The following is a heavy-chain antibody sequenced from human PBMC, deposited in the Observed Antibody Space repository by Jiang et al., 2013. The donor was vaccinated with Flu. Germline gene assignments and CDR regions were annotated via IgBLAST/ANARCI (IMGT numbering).Heavy chain of an antibody. D-gene: IGHD4-17*01. CDR3: ARGGVVDYGDYPNWFDP. Sequence: TFSSYAISWVRQAPGQGLEWMGGIIPIFGTANYAQKFQGRVTITADESTSTAYMELSSLRSEDTAVYYCARGGVVDYGDYPNWFDPWGQGTLVTVSS. CDR1: TFSSYA. CDR2: IIPIFGTA. J-gene: IGHJ5*02. V-gene: IGHV1-69*01.